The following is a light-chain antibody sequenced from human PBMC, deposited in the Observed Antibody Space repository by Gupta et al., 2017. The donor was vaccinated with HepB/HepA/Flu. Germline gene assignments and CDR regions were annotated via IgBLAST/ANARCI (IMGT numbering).Light chain of an antibody. Sequence: DVVLTQSPLSLPVTLGQTASISCKSSEGLVFVDGYTYLHWVHQRPGQSPRRLIYKVSNRDYGAPDRFSGSGSGTEFTLKISRVEADDVGTYYCMHDVRWPWTFGQGTKVEI. V-gene: IGKV2-30*01. CDR1: EGLVFVDGYTY. J-gene: IGKJ1*01. CDR2: KVS. CDR3: MHDVRWPWT.